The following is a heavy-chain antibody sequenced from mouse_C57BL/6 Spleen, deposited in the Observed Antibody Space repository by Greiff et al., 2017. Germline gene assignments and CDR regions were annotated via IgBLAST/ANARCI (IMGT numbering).Heavy chain of an antibody. CDR3: ASEGYSFDY. CDR1: GFTFSSYG. Sequence: EVKLMESGGDLVKPGGSLTLSCAASGFTFSSYGMSWVRQTPDKRLEWVATISSGGSYTYYPDSVKGRFTISRDNAKNTLYLQMSSLKSEDTAMYYCASEGYSFDYWGQGTTLTVSS. D-gene: IGHD2-3*01. CDR2: ISSGGSYT. V-gene: IGHV5-6*01. J-gene: IGHJ2*01.